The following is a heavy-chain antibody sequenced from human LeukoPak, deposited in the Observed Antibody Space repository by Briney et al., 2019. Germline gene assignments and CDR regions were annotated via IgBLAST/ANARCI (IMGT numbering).Heavy chain of an antibody. CDR1: GFLLSTSGVG. J-gene: IGHJ5*02. D-gene: IGHD3-10*01. Sequence: ESGPTLVKPTQPLTLTCTFSGFLLSTSGVGVGWIRQPPGKALEWLALIYCDDDKRYSPSLKSRLTITKDTSKNQVVLTMTNMDPVDTATYYCAHRLTSPAAMVRGVIGTYNWFDPWGQGTLVTVSS. CDR2: IYCDDDK. CDR3: AHRLTSPAAMVRGVIGTYNWFDP. V-gene: IGHV2-5*02.